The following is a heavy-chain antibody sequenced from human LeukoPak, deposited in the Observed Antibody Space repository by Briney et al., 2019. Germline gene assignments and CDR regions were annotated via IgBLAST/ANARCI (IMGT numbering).Heavy chain of an antibody. D-gene: IGHD2-15*01. Sequence: TLSLTCTVSGGSISSGDYYWSWIRQPPGKGLEWIGYIYYSGSTYYNPSLKSRVTISVDTSKNQFSLKLSSVTAADTAVYYCASLSGGSHRIDYWGQGTLVTVSS. J-gene: IGHJ4*02. CDR3: ASLSGGSHRIDY. V-gene: IGHV4-30-4*01. CDR1: GGSISSGDYY. CDR2: IYYSGST.